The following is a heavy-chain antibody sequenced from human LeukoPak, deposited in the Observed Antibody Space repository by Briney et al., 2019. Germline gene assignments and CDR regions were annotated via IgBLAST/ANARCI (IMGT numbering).Heavy chain of an antibody. CDR1: GYTFTSYG. CDR3: ARDGRSGYCGGDCYIDAFDI. J-gene: IGHJ3*02. CDR2: ISAYNGNT. V-gene: IGHV1-18*01. D-gene: IGHD2-21*01. Sequence: GASVKVSCKASGYTFTSYGISWVRQAPGQGLEWMGWISAYNGNTNYAQKLQGRVTMTTDTSTSTAYMELRSLRSDDTAVYYCARDGRSGYCGGDCYIDAFDIWGQGTMVTVSS.